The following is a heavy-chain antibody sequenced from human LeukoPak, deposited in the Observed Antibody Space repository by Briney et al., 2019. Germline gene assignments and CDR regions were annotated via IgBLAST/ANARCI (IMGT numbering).Heavy chain of an antibody. CDR1: GYTFTSYD. CDR2: MNPNSCNT. J-gene: IGHJ6*03. Sequence: ASVKVSCKASGYTFTSYDINWVRQATGQGLEWMGWMNPNSCNTGYAQKFQGRVTITRNTSISTAYMELSSLRSEDTAVYYCARGPLPSSNYGYYYYYYMDVWGKGTTVTVSS. CDR3: ARGPLPSSNYGYYYYYYMDV. V-gene: IGHV1-8*03. D-gene: IGHD4-11*01.